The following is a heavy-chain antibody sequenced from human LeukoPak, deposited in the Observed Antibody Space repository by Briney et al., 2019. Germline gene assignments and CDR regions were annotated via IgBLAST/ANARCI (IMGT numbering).Heavy chain of an antibody. CDR2: INPNSGST. J-gene: IGHJ4*02. CDR1: VYTFTGYY. V-gene: IGHV1-2*02. CDR3: ARDRDYGSGIFDY. D-gene: IGHD3-10*01. Sequence: ASVKVSCKASVYTFTGYYMHWVRQAPGQGLEWMGWINPNSGSTNYAQKFQGRVTMTRDTSISTAYMELNRLRSEDTAVYYCARDRDYGSGIFDYWGQGTLVTVPS.